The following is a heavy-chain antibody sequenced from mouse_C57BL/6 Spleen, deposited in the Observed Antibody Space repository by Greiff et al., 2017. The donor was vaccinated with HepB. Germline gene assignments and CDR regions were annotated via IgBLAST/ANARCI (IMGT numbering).Heavy chain of an antibody. CDR1: GYAFSSSW. D-gene: IGHD1-1*01. J-gene: IGHJ1*03. V-gene: IGHV1-82*01. CDR2: IYPGDGDT. CDR3: VITTVVATRGYFDV. Sequence: VQLQQSGPELVKPGASVKISCKASGYAFSSSWMNWVKQRPGKGLEWIGRIYPGDGDTNYNGKFKGKATLTADKSSSTAYMQLSSLTSEDSAVYFCVITTVVATRGYFDVWGTGTTVTVSS.